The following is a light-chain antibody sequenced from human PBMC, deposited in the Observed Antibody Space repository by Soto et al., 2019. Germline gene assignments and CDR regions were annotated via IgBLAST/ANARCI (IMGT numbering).Light chain of an antibody. CDR2: SNN. CDR3: AAWDDRLNGPV. Sequence: QSVLTQPPSASGTPGQRVTISCSGSSSNIGSNTVNWYQQLPGTAPKLLIYSNNQRPSGVPDRFSGSKSGTSASLAISGLQSEDEADSYCAAWDDRLNGPVFGGGTKLTVL. CDR1: SSNIGSNT. J-gene: IGLJ3*02. V-gene: IGLV1-44*01.